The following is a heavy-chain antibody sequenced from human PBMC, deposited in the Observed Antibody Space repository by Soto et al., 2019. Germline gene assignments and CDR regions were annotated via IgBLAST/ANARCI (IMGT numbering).Heavy chain of an antibody. V-gene: IGHV3-33*01. J-gene: IGHJ4*02. CDR2: IWFDSSHS. CDR1: GFPFSAYG. D-gene: IGHD6-13*01. Sequence: GGSLRLSCAASGFPFSAYGMHWIRQAPGKGLEWVAVIWFDSSHSFYADSVQGRFTVSRDNSKNTQYLQMSSLGAEDTAVYYCARYSSNSYYFDYWGQGALVTVSS. CDR3: ARYSSNSYYFDY.